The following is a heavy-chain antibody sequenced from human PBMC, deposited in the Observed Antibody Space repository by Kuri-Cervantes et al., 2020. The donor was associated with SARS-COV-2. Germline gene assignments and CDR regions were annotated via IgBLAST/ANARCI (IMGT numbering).Heavy chain of an antibody. D-gene: IGHD5-18*01. CDR1: GFTFSSYA. Sequence: LSLTCAASGFTFSSYAMHWVRQAPGKGLEWVAVIWYDGSNKYYADSVKGRFTISRDNSKNTLYLQMNSLRAEDTAVYYCASTGYSYEYYYYGMDVWGQGTTVTVSS. V-gene: IGHV3-33*08. CDR2: IWYDGSNK. CDR3: ASTGYSYEYYYYGMDV. J-gene: IGHJ6*02.